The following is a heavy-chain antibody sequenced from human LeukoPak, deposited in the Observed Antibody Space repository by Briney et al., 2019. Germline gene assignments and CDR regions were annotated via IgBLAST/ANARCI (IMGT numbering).Heavy chain of an antibody. Sequence: SVKVSCKASGGTFSSCAISWVRQAPGQGLEWMGGIIPIFGTANYAQKFQGRVTITTDESTSIAYMELSSLRSEDTAVYYCARPLNRDTAMAYYWGQGTLVTVSS. D-gene: IGHD5-18*01. CDR1: GGTFSSCA. V-gene: IGHV1-69*05. CDR2: IIPIFGTA. CDR3: ARPLNRDTAMAYY. J-gene: IGHJ4*02.